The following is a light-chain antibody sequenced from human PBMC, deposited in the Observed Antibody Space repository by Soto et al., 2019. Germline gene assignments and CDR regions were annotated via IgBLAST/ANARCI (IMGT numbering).Light chain of an antibody. Sequence: EIVMTQSPVTLSLSPGETATLSCRASQSVGYYLAWYQQKPGQAPRLLIHEPSNMASGIPDRFSGSGSGTQFTLTISSLQSEDSAVYYCQHFNNWPRTFGQGTKVEIK. CDR3: QHFNNWPRT. CDR1: QSVGYY. J-gene: IGKJ1*01. V-gene: IGKV3-15*01. CDR2: EPS.